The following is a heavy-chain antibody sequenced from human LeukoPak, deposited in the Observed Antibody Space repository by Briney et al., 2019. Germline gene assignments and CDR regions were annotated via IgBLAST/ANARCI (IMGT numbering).Heavy chain of an antibody. D-gene: IGHD5-24*01. CDR1: GYSFTNYW. Sequence: GESLKISCKGSGYSFTNYWIGWVRQMPGKGLEWMGIIYPGDSDTRYSPSCQVQVTISADKSIRTGYLQWRRLQAWDSAMYHCAGQGDGYTLDYWGQGTLVTVSS. V-gene: IGHV5-51*01. J-gene: IGHJ4*02. CDR3: AGQGDGYTLDY. CDR2: IYPGDSDT.